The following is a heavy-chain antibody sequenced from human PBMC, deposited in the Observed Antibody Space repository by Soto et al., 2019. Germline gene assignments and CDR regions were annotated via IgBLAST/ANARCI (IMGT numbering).Heavy chain of an antibody. CDR2: IIPIFGTA. CDR1: GGTFSSYA. CDR3: ARTPYQLLYLGGFDS. Sequence: ASVKVSCKASGGTFSSYAISWVRQAPGQGLEWMGGIIPIFGTANYAQKFQGRVTITADESTSTAYMELSSLRSEDTAVYYCARTPYQLLYLGGFDSWGQGTLVTVSS. D-gene: IGHD2-2*02. V-gene: IGHV1-69*13. J-gene: IGHJ5*01.